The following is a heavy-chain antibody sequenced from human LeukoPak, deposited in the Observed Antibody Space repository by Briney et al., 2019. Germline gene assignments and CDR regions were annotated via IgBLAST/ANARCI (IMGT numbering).Heavy chain of an antibody. J-gene: IGHJ6*04. V-gene: IGHV3-30*04. CDR3: ARDSSREYYYYGMDV. CDR1: GFTFSSYA. Sequence: PGRSLRLPCAASGFTFSSYAMHWVRQAPGKGLEWVAVISYDGSNKYYADPVKGRFTISRDNSKNTLYLQMNSLRAEDTAVYYCARDSSREYYYYGMDVWGKGTTVTVSS. CDR2: ISYDGSNK. D-gene: IGHD1-26*01.